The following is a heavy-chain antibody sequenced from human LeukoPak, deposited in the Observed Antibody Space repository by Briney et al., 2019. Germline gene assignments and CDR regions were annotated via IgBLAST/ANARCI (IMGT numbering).Heavy chain of an antibody. D-gene: IGHD3-9*01. Sequence: PGGSLRLSCAASGFTFSSYWMSWVLQAPGKGLEWVANIKQDGSEKYYVDSVKGRFTISRDNAKNSLYLQMNSLRAEDTAVYYCARDPLEYDILTGYSASRGDYWGQGTLVTVSS. CDR3: ARDPLEYDILTGYSASRGDY. CDR2: IKQDGSEK. V-gene: IGHV3-7*01. CDR1: GFTFSSYW. J-gene: IGHJ4*02.